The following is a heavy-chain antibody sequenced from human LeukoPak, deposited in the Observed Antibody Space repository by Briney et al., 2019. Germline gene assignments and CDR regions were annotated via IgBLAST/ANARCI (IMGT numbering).Heavy chain of an antibody. Sequence: ASVKVSCKASGYTFTIYYMHWVRQAPGQGLEWMGIINPSGGSTSYAQKFQGRVTMTRDTSTSTVYMELSSLRSEDTAVYYCARDGGGDGYEPPTNWFDPWGQGTLVTVSS. CDR2: INPSGGST. CDR1: GYTFTIYY. CDR3: ARDGGGDGYEPPTNWFDP. V-gene: IGHV1-46*01. J-gene: IGHJ5*02. D-gene: IGHD5-24*01.